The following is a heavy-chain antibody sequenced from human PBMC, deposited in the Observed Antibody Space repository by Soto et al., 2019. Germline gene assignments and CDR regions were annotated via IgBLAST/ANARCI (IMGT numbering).Heavy chain of an antibody. D-gene: IGHD6-13*01. Sequence: ASVKVSCKASGYTFTGYYMHWVRQAPGQGLEWMGWINPNSGGTNYAQKFQGWVTMTRDTSTTTVYMELSSLRSEDTAIYYCTRSIITTAGTDAFDLWGQGTLVTVSS. CDR2: INPNSGGT. V-gene: IGHV1-2*04. J-gene: IGHJ3*01. CDR1: GYTFTGYY. CDR3: TRSIITTAGTDAFDL.